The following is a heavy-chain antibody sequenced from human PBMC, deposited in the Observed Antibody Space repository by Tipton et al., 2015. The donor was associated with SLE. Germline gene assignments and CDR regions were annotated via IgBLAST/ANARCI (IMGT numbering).Heavy chain of an antibody. D-gene: IGHD3-16*02. CDR2: ITTGSNYI. J-gene: IGHJ3*02. CDR3: ARGAGTYHPTANDAFDI. V-gene: IGHV3-21*03. CDR1: GFTFLSYG. Sequence: SLRLSCSASGFTFLSYGMNWVRQAPGKGLEWVASITTGSNYIYYADSVKGRFTISRDSAKNSLFLQMNSLRAEDTAVYYCARGAGTYHPTANDAFDIWGQGTMVTVSA.